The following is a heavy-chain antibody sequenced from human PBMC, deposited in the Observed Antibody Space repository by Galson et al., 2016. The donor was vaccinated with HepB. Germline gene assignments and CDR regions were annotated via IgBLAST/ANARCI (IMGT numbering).Heavy chain of an antibody. Sequence: SLRLSCAASGFTFSSYSMNWVRQAPGKGLEWVSSISSRSSYIYYADSVKGRFTISRDNAKNSLYPQMNSLRAEDTAVYYCARGDIVGAIFDYWGQGTLVTVSS. CDR3: ARGDIVGAIFDY. CDR2: ISSRSSYI. CDR1: GFTFSSYS. J-gene: IGHJ4*02. D-gene: IGHD1-26*01. V-gene: IGHV3-21*01.